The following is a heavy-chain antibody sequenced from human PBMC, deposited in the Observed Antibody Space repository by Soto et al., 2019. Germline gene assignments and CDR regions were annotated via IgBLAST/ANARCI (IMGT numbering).Heavy chain of an antibody. CDR2: ISGSGGST. CDR3: AKGSGYSYGNSFDY. Sequence: EVQLLESGGGLVQPGGSLRLSCAASGFTFSSYAMSWVRQAPGKGLEWVSTISGSGGSTYYADSLKGRFTISRDNSKNTLYLQMNSLRAEDTAVYYCAKGSGYSYGNSFDYRGQGTLVTVSS. D-gene: IGHD5-18*01. J-gene: IGHJ4*02. CDR1: GFTFSSYA. V-gene: IGHV3-23*01.